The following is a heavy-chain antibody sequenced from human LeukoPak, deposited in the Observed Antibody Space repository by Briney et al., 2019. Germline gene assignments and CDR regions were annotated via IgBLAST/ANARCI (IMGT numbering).Heavy chain of an antibody. CDR3: ARGRWAIVVRVGAFDI. Sequence: GRSLRLSCAASGLTFSSYWMSCVRQAAGRGLEWLANVKQDVSEKYYVDSVKGRFTISRDNAKNSLYLQMNSLRAEDTAVYYCARGRWAIVVRVGAFDIWGQGTMVTVSS. J-gene: IGHJ3*02. V-gene: IGHV3-7*01. CDR1: GLTFSSYW. CDR2: VKQDVSEK. D-gene: IGHD3-22*01.